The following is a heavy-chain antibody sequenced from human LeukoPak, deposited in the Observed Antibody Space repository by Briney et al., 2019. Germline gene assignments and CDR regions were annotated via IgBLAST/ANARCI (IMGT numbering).Heavy chain of an antibody. CDR1: GFTFSSYA. D-gene: IGHD6-13*01. J-gene: IGHJ4*02. CDR2: ISSSGSTI. V-gene: IGHV3-48*04. Sequence: GGSLRLSCAASGFTFSSYAMSWVRQAPGKGLEWVSYISSSGSTIYYADSVKGRFTISRDNAKNSLYLQMNSLRAEDTAVYYCARFSSVDTYSSSWYVPYFDYWGQGTLVTVSS. CDR3: ARFSSVDTYSSSWYVPYFDY.